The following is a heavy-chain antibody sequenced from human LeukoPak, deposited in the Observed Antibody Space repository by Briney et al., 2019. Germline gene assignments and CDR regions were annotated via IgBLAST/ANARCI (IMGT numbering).Heavy chain of an antibody. D-gene: IGHD4-17*01. CDR3: ARDRDYGDYPNWFDP. J-gene: IGHJ5*02. CDR2: IYYSGST. CDR1: GGSISSYY. Sequence: SETLSLTCTVAGGSISSYYWSWIRKPPGKGLEWIGYIYYSGSTNYNPSLKSRVTISVDTSKNQFSLKLSSVTAADTAVYYCARDRDYGDYPNWFDPRGQGTLVTVSS. V-gene: IGHV4-59*01.